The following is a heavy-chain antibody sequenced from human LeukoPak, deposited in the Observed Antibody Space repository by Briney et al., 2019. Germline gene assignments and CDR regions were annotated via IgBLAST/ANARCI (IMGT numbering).Heavy chain of an antibody. V-gene: IGHV3-20*04. D-gene: IGHD1-26*01. CDR3: ARESSGSYRDPPDY. Sequence: GGSLRLSCAASGFTFDDYGMSWVRQAPGKGLEWVSGINWNGGSTGYADSVKGRFTISRDNAKNSLYLQMNSLRAEDTALYYCARESSGSYRDPPDYWGQGTLVTVSS. CDR1: GFTFDDYG. CDR2: INWNGGST. J-gene: IGHJ4*02.